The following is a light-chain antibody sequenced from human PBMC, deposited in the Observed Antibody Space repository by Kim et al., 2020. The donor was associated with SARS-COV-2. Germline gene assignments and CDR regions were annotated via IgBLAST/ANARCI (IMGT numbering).Light chain of an antibody. CDR3: AAWDDSLSGWV. CDR1: SSNIGSNY. V-gene: IGLV1-47*01. Sequence: QSVMTQTPSVSETPGQRVTISCSGSSSNIGSNYVYWYQQVPGTAPKLLIYRNDQRPSGVPDRFAGSKSATSASLAISGLRSEDEADYYCAAWDDSLSGWVFGGGTQLTVL. CDR2: RND. J-gene: IGLJ3*02.